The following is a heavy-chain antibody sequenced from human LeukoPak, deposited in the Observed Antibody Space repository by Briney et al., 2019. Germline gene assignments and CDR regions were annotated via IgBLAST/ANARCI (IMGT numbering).Heavy chain of an antibody. D-gene: IGHD3-10*01. CDR2: INPNSGGT. J-gene: IGHJ3*02. CDR1: GYTFTGYY. V-gene: IGHV1-2*02. CDR3: ARIIWSGEPADVFDI. Sequence: ASVKVSCKASGYTFTGYYMHWVRQAPGQGLDWMGWINPNSGGTNYAQKFQGRVTMTRDKSIRTAYMELSRLTSDDTAVYYCARIIWSGEPADVFDIWGQGKRVTVFS.